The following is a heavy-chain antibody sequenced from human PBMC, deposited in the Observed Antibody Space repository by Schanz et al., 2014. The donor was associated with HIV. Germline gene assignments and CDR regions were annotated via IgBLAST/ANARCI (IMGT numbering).Heavy chain of an antibody. CDR2: IIPIFGTT. V-gene: IGHV1-69*01. D-gene: IGHD5-18*01. CDR3: ASGRFDTVIWWGDAFLI. Sequence: QVQLVQSGAEVKKPGSSVKVSCMVPGGTFNSHGFGWVRQAPGQGLEWMGGIIPIFGTTNYAQKFQGRVTITADESTSTAYMELSSLRSEDTAVYYCASGRFDTVIWWGDAFLIWGRGTMVTVSS. J-gene: IGHJ3*02. CDR1: GGTFNSHG.